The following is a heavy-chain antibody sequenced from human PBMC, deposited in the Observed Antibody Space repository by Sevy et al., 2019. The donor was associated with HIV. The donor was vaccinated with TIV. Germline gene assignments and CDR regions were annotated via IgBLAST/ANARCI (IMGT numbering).Heavy chain of an antibody. CDR3: DREGCTRPHDY. CDR2: LSFGCGKI. CDR1: GFAFYDYS. V-gene: IGHV3-23*01. J-gene: IGHJ4*02. D-gene: IGHD2-8*01. Sequence: GGSLRLSCAASGFAFYDYSMSWIRQAPGKGLEWVATLSFGCGKINYADSVKGRFTISRDNSKNSFYLQMDNLRVEDTAQYFCDREGCTRPHDYWGQGTRVTVSS.